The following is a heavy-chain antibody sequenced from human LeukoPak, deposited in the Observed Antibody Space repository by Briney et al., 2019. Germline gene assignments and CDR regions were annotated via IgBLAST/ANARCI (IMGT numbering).Heavy chain of an antibody. Sequence: GGSLRLSCAASGFTFRSCGIHWVRQAPGKGLEWVAVVWYDGSKKYYADSVKGRFTISRDNSKNTLYLQINSLRAEDTAVYYCARDCSGGDCPDYYFDYWGRGTLVTVSS. CDR1: GFTFRSCG. CDR2: VWYDGSKK. V-gene: IGHV3-33*08. J-gene: IGHJ4*02. CDR3: ARDCSGGDCPDYYFDY. D-gene: IGHD2-21*02.